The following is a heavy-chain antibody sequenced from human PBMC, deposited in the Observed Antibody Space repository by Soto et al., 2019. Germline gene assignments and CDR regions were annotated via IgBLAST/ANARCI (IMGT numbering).Heavy chain of an antibody. Sequence: QVPLVESGGGLVKPGGSQRLSCGASGFTFSDYYMSWIRQTPGKGLEWVSYMSSSGSSIYYADSVKGRFTISRDNAKNSLYLQMNSLRAEDTAVYYCARIDDSSASGYFDYWGQGTLVTVSS. CDR1: GFTFSDYY. CDR2: MSSSGSSI. CDR3: ARIDDSSASGYFDY. V-gene: IGHV3-11*01. D-gene: IGHD3-22*01. J-gene: IGHJ4*02.